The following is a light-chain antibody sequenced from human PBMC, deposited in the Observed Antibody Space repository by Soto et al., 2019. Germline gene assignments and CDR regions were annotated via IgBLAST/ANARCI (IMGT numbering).Light chain of an antibody. J-gene: IGKJ4*01. CDR1: QGISNY. CDR2: AAS. Sequence: DIQMTQSPSSLSASVGDRVTITCRASQGISNYLAWYQQKPGKVPKVLIYAASTLRSGVPSRFSGSGSGTDFTLSISSLQPEDVATYYCQQSYSTPLTFGGGTKVDIK. CDR3: QQSYSTPLT. V-gene: IGKV1-27*01.